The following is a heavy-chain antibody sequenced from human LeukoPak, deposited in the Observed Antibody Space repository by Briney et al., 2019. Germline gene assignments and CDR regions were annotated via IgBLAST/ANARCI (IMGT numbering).Heavy chain of an antibody. D-gene: IGHD3-10*01. V-gene: IGHV3-21*01. CDR2: ISSSSSYI. CDR1: GFTFSSYS. CDR3: ARAKYGSGSYYNLNPLYDY. Sequence: TGGSLRLSCAASGFTFSSYSMNWVRQAPGKGLEWVSSISSSSSYIYYADSVKGRFTISRDNAKNSLYLQMNSLRAEDTAVYYCARAKYGSGSYYNLNPLYDYWGQGTLVTVSS. J-gene: IGHJ4*02.